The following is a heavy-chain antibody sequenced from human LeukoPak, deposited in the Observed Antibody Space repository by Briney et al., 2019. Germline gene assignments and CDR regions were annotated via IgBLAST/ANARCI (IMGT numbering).Heavy chain of an antibody. D-gene: IGHD1-1*01. Sequence: GTLRLSCAASGFTFSSYGMSWVRQPPGKGLEWIGEINHSGSTNYNPSLKSRVTISVDTSKNQFSLKLSSVTAADTAVYYCAGRARYNWNGGYWGQGTLVTVSS. V-gene: IGHV4-34*08. CDR1: GFTFSSYG. J-gene: IGHJ4*02. CDR2: INHSGST. CDR3: AGRARYNWNGGY.